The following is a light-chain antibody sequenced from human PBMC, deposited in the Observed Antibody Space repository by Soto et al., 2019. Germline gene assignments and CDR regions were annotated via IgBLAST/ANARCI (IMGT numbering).Light chain of an antibody. CDR1: QGISSY. J-gene: IGKJ4*01. CDR2: AAS. CDR3: QQLNS. Sequence: DIQLTQSPSFLSASVGDRVTITCRASQGISSYLAWYQQKPGKAPKLLIYAASTLQSGVPSRFIGSGSGTEFTLTIISLQPEDFATYCCQQLNSFGGGTKVEIK. V-gene: IGKV1-9*01.